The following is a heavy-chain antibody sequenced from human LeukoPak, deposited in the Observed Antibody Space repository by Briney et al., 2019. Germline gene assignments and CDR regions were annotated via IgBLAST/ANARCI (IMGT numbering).Heavy chain of an antibody. D-gene: IGHD3-22*01. CDR1: GGTFSSYA. CDR2: IIPIIGTA. CDR3: ARDQSYYYDSRGPIFDY. Sequence: EASVKVSCKASGGTFSSYAISWVRQAPGQGLEWMGRIIPIIGTANYAQKFQGRVTMTTDESTSTAYMELRSLRSEDTAVYYCARDQSYYYDSRGPIFDYWGQGTLVTVSS. J-gene: IGHJ4*02. V-gene: IGHV1-69*05.